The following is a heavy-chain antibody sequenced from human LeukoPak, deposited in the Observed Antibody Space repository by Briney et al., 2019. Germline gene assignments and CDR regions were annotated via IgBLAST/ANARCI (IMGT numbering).Heavy chain of an antibody. Sequence: GGSLRLSCAASGFTFNDYGMSWVRQAPGKGLEWVSGINWNGGSTGYGDSVKGRFTISRDNAKNSLYLQMNSLGAEDTALYHCARYSADGDGPLLHFDYWGQGTLVTVSS. V-gene: IGHV3-20*01. CDR1: GFTFNDYG. CDR2: INWNGGST. D-gene: IGHD2/OR15-2a*01. CDR3: ARYSADGDGPLLHFDY. J-gene: IGHJ4*02.